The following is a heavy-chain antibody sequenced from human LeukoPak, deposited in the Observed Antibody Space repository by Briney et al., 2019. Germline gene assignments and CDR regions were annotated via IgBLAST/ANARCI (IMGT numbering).Heavy chain of an antibody. D-gene: IGHD2-15*01. V-gene: IGHV1-46*01. CDR3: AREGYHYYGMDV. CDR2: INPSGGST. J-gene: IGHJ6*02. CDR1: GYTFTNYY. Sequence: VSVKVSCKASGYTFTNYYMHWVRQAPGHGLEWMGVINPSGGSTTYAQKFQGRVIMTRDASTTTVHVELSSLGSEDTAVYYCAREGYHYYGMDVWGQGTTVTVSS.